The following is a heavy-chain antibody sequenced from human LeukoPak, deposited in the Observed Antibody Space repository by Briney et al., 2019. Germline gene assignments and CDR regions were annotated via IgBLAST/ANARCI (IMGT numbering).Heavy chain of an antibody. CDR3: ARDVASSGYYWD. D-gene: IGHD3-22*01. Sequence: ASVKVSCKASGGTFSSYAISWVRQAPGQGLEWMGIINPSGGSTSYAQKFQDRVTMTRDTSTSTVYMELSSLRSEDTAVYYCARDVASSGYYWDWGQGTLVTVSS. CDR1: GGTFSSYA. CDR2: INPSGGST. V-gene: IGHV1-46*01. J-gene: IGHJ4*02.